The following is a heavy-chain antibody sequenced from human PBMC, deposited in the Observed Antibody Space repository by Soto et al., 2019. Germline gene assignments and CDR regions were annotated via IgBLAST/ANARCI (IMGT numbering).Heavy chain of an antibody. CDR1: GFTFTDYS. CDR3: VRDHQWAFDY. Sequence: AGSLRLSCAASGFTFTDYSMNWVRQAPGKGLEWISYMKASSDISYANSVKGRFTISRDNAKNSLYLQMNSLRDEDTAVYYCVRDHQWAFDYWGQGALVTVSS. V-gene: IGHV3-48*02. D-gene: IGHD2-8*01. CDR2: MKASSDI. J-gene: IGHJ4*02.